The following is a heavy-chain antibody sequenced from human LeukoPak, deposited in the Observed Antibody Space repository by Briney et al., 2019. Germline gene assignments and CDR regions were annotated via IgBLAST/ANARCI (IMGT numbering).Heavy chain of an antibody. J-gene: IGHJ5*02. CDR2: MNPDSGNT. Sequence: ASVKVSCKASGYTFTNSDINWVGQAAGQGLEWMGWMNPDSGNTGYARNFQGRVTMTRNTSISTAYMELSSLRSEDTAVYYCARYITMVRGGSWFDPWGQGTLVTVSS. V-gene: IGHV1-8*01. D-gene: IGHD3-10*01. CDR3: ARYITMVRGGSWFDP. CDR1: GYTFTNSD.